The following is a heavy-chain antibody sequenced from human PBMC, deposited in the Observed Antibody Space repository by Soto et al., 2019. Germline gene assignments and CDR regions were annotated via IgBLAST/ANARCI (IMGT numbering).Heavy chain of an antibody. CDR2: INAGNGNT. J-gene: IGHJ4*02. CDR1: GYTFTSYA. V-gene: IGHV1-3*01. D-gene: IGHD3-22*01. Sequence: ASVKVSCKASGYTFTSYAMHWVRQAPGQRLEWMGWINAGNGNTKYSQKFQGRVTITRDTSASTAYMGLGSLRSEDTAVYYCARAAAETYYYDSSGYKEEYYFDYWGQGTLVTVSS. CDR3: ARAAAETYYYDSSGYKEEYYFDY.